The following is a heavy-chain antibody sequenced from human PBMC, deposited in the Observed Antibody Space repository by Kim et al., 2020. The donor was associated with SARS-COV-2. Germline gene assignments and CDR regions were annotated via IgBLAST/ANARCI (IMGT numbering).Heavy chain of an antibody. J-gene: IGHJ3*01. CDR1: GGSISSYY. V-gene: IGHV4-59*08. D-gene: IGHD1-1*01. CDR2: SYYSGST. CDR3: ARHLLDGFDL. Sequence: SETLSLTCTVSGGSISSYYWSWIRQAPGKGLEWIGYSYYSGSTNYNPSLKSRVTMSVDTSKNQLSLKLRSVIAADTAIYYCARHLLDGFDLWGLGTMVTVSS.